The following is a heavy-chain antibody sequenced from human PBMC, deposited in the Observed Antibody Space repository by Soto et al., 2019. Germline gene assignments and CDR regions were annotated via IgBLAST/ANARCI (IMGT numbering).Heavy chain of an antibody. Sequence: EVQLLESGGGLVQPGGSLRLSCAASGFTFSTYAMTWVRQAPGKGLQWVSAISGSGGSTYYADSVKGRFTISRDNSKNTLYLQMNSLRVEDTAVYYCAKDSVVIPAAMDWFDPWGQGTLVTVSS. J-gene: IGHJ5*02. CDR3: AKDSVVIPAAMDWFDP. D-gene: IGHD2-2*01. V-gene: IGHV3-23*01. CDR2: ISGSGGST. CDR1: GFTFSTYA.